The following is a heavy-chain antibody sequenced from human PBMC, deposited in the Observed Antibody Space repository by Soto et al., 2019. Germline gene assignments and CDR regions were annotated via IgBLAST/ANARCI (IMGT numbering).Heavy chain of an antibody. D-gene: IGHD1-1*01. CDR1: GFTVSTEY. J-gene: IGHJ5*02. Sequence: EVQLVESGGNLVQPGGSLRISCAASGFTVSTEYMSWVRQARGKGLEWVSLIHGGGGKFYAVSVMGRFTISRDKSKNSVYLQMNYLRVENTAVYYFAKEPNDYPINWFEPRGKGTLVTVSS. CDR3: AKEPNDYPINWFEP. CDR2: IHGGGGK. V-gene: IGHV3-66*01.